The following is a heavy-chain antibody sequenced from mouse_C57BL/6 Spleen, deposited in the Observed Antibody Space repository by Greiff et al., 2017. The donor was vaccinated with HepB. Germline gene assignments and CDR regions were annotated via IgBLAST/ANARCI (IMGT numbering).Heavy chain of an antibody. V-gene: IGHV1-69*01. CDR2: IDPSDSYT. J-gene: IGHJ4*01. CDR3: ARTMGQDYAMDY. D-gene: IGHD2-3*01. CDR1: GYTFTSYW. Sequence: VQLQQPGAELVMPGASVKLSCKASGYTFTSYWMHWVKQRPGQGLEWIGEIDPSDSYTNYNQKFKGKSTLTVDKSSSTAYMQLSSLTSEDSAVYYCARTMGQDYAMDYWGQGTSVTVSS.